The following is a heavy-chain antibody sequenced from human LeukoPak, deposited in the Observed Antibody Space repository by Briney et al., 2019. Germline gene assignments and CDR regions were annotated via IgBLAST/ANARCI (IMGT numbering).Heavy chain of an antibody. CDR1: GGSFSGYY. CDR3: ARVRWRYSSGWSLKYFDY. CDR2: INHSGST. V-gene: IGHV4-34*01. J-gene: IGHJ4*02. Sequence: PSETLSLTCAVHGGSFSGYYWSWIRQPPGKGLEWIGEINHSGSTNYNPSLKSRVTISVDTSKNQFSLKLSSVTAADTAVYYCARVRWRYSSGWSLKYFDYWGQGTLVTVSS. D-gene: IGHD6-19*01.